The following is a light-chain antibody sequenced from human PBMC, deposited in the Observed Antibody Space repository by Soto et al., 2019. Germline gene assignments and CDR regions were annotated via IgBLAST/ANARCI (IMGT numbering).Light chain of an antibody. CDR1: QSVLYNSDNKNY. Sequence: DIVMTQSPDSLAVSLGERATINCKSSQSVLYNSDNKNYLAWYQQKPGQPPKLLIYWASTRDSGVPDRFSGSGSGADFTLTISRLQAEDVAVYYCQQDYTTLSFGGGTKVEIK. V-gene: IGKV4-1*01. J-gene: IGKJ4*01. CDR2: WAS. CDR3: QQDYTTLS.